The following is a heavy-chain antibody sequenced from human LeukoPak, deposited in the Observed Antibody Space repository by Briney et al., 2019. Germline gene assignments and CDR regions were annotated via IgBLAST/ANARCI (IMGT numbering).Heavy chain of an antibody. CDR1: GGSINRYY. CDR3: ARHLGANFDY. D-gene: IGHD1-26*01. CDR2: IYYSGST. Sequence: SETLSLTCTVSGGSINRYYWSWIRQPPGKGLEWIGNIYYSGSTNYDPSVKSRVTISVDTSKNQLSLKLSSVTAADTAVYYCARHLGANFDYWGQGTLVTVSS. V-gene: IGHV4-59*08. J-gene: IGHJ4*02.